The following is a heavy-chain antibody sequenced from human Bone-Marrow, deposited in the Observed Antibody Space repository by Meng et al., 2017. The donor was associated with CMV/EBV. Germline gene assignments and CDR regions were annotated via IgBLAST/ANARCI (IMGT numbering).Heavy chain of an antibody. J-gene: IGHJ6*02. V-gene: IGHV1-69*05. Sequence: SVKVSCKASGGTFSSYAISWVRQAPGQGLEWMGGIIPIFGTANYAQKFQGRVTITTDESTSTAYMELSSLRSEDTAVYYCASRLYSNYFYGMDVWGQGPMVTGSS. CDR1: GGTFSSYA. D-gene: IGHD4-11*01. CDR3: ASRLYSNYFYGMDV. CDR2: IIPIFGTA.